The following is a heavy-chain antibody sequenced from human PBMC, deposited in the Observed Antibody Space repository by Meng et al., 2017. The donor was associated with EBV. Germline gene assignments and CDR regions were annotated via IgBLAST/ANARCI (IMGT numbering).Heavy chain of an antibody. CDR3: AREWPNYYDSSGYFL. Sequence: QVQLVQSGAEVKKPGHSVKVSCKSSGGTFSSDAISWVRQAPGQGPEWMGGIIPIFGTANYAQKFQGRVTITADESTSTAYMELSSLRSEDTAVYYCAREWPNYYDSSGYFLWGQGTLVTVSS. V-gene: IGHV1-69*01. CDR2: IIPIFGTA. J-gene: IGHJ4*02. D-gene: IGHD3-22*01. CDR1: GGTFSSDA.